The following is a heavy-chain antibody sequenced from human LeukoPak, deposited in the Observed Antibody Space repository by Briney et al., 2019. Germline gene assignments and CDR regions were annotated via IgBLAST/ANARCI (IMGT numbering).Heavy chain of an antibody. CDR1: GCTFSSYG. CDR2: IRYDGSNK. CDR3: AKDLRYYYGSGSPQH. J-gene: IGHJ1*01. V-gene: IGHV3-30*02. Sequence: GGSLRLSCAASGCTFSSYGMHWVRQAPGKGLEWVAFIRYDGSNKYYADSVKGRFTISRDNSKNTLYLQMNSLRAEDTAVYYCAKDLRYYYGSGSPQHWGQGTLVTVSS. D-gene: IGHD3-10*01.